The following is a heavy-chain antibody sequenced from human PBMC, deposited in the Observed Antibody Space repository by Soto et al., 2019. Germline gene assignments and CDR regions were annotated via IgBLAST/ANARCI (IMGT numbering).Heavy chain of an antibody. Sequence: EVPLVESGGGLVQPGGSLRLSCAASGFTFSSYWMHWVRQAPGKGLVWVSRINSDGSSTSYADSVKGRFTISRDNAKNTLYLQMNSLRAEDTAVYYCARMWAVAGLYYYYGMDVWGQGTTVTVSS. CDR1: GFTFSSYW. CDR2: INSDGSST. J-gene: IGHJ6*02. D-gene: IGHD6-19*01. V-gene: IGHV3-74*01. CDR3: ARMWAVAGLYYYYGMDV.